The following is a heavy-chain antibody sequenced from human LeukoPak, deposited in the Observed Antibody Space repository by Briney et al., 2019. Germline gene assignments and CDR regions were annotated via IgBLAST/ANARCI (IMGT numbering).Heavy chain of an antibody. D-gene: IGHD2-21*01. J-gene: IGHJ4*02. Sequence: PGGSLRLSCAASGFTFDDYGMSWVRQAPGKGLEWDSGIKWNGGSTGYADSVKGRFTISRDNAKNSLYLQMNSLRAEDTALYYCARDGADCAGDSCYVDYWGQGTLVTVSS. CDR1: GFTFDDYG. CDR3: ARDGADCAGDSCYVDY. CDR2: IKWNGGST. V-gene: IGHV3-20*04.